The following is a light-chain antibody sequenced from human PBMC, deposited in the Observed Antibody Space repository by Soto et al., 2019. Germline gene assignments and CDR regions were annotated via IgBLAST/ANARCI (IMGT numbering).Light chain of an antibody. V-gene: IGLV1-44*01. J-gene: IGLJ2*01. CDR2: SNN. CDR1: SSNIGSFT. Sequence: QPVLTQPPSASGTPGQRVTISCSGSSSNIGSFTVHWYQQLPGAAPKLLIYSNNQRPSGVPDRFSGSKSGTSASLGISGLQSEDEADYYCAAWDDSLNGVVFGGGTKLTVL. CDR3: AAWDDSLNGVV.